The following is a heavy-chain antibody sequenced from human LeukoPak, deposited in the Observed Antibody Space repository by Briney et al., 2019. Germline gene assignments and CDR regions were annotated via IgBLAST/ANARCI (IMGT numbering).Heavy chain of an antibody. Sequence: SETLSPTCTVSGVSISSYYWSWIRQPPGKGLEWIGYIYYSGSTNYNPSLKSRVTISVDTSKNQFSLKLSSVTAADTAVYYCARGGVGGYSYGYEAYYFDYWGQGTLVTVSS. CDR2: IYYSGST. CDR1: GVSISSYY. CDR3: ARGGVGGYSYGYEAYYFDY. D-gene: IGHD5-18*01. V-gene: IGHV4-59*01. J-gene: IGHJ4*02.